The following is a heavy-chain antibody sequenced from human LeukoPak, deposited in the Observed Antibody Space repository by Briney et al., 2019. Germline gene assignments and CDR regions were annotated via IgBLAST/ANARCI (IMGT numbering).Heavy chain of an antibody. Sequence: PSETLSLTCTVSGGSLSSSSYYWGWIRQPPGKGLEWLGRIYYSGSTYYNPSLKSRVTISVDTSKNQFSLKLSSVTAADTAVYYCARRGHPGKRWLPPYFDYWGQGTLVTVSS. V-gene: IGHV4-39*01. D-gene: IGHD5-24*01. CDR2: IYYSGST. J-gene: IGHJ4*02. CDR3: ARRGHPGKRWLPPYFDY. CDR1: GGSLSSSSYY.